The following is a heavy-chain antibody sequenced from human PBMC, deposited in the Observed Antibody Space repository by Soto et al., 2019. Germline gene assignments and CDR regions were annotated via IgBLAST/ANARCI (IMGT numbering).Heavy chain of an antibody. CDR3: AKEGGTIFGIIMHYIDY. CDR2: ISGNGGTT. D-gene: IGHD3-3*01. J-gene: IGHJ4*02. CDR1: GFTFSSYA. Sequence: EVQLLESGGGLVQPGASLRLSCAASGFTFSSYAMTWVRQAPGKGLEWVSSISGNGGTTYYADSVKVRFTISRDKSKKTLYLQVNSLRPEDTAVYYCAKEGGTIFGIIMHYIDYWGQGTLVTVSS. V-gene: IGHV3-23*01.